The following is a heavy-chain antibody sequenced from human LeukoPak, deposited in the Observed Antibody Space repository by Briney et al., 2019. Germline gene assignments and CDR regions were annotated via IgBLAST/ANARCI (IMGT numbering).Heavy chain of an antibody. V-gene: IGHV3-30*02. J-gene: IGHJ4*02. D-gene: IGHD4-17*01. CDR3: AKDLRAVTKAERGYYFDY. CDR1: GFSFSSYA. CDR2: IRYDGSNK. Sequence: PGGSLRLSCATSGFSFSSYAMSWVRQAPGKGLEWVAFIRYDGSNKYYADSVKGRFTISRDNSKNTLYLQMNSLRAEDTAVYYCAKDLRAVTKAERGYYFDYWGQGTLVTVSS.